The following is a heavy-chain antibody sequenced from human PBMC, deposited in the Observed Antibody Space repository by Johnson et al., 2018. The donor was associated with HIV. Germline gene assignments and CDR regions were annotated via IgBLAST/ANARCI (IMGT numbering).Heavy chain of an antibody. J-gene: IGHJ3*02. Sequence: QVQLVESGGGVVQPGRSLRLSCAASGFTFSNYAMHWVRQAPGKGLEWVAVISYDGSKKYDADSVKGRFTIFRDNSKNTLYLQMHGLRAEDTALYYCARAMETYYDYVWGSGAFDIWGQGTMVTVSS. D-gene: IGHD3-16*01. CDR2: ISYDGSKK. CDR3: ARAMETYYDYVWGSGAFDI. CDR1: GFTFSNYA. V-gene: IGHV3-30-3*01.